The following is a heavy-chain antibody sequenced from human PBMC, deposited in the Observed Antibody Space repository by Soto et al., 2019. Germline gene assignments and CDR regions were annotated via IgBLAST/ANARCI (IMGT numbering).Heavy chain of an antibody. CDR3: ARQARGENYYYYYGMDV. D-gene: IGHD3-10*01. CDR1: GYSFTSYW. Sequence: GESLKISCKGSGYSFTSYWISWVRQMPGKGLEWMGRIDPSDSYTNYSPSFQGHVTISADKPISTAYLQWSSLKASDTAMYYCARQARGENYYYYYGMDVWGQGTTVTVSS. J-gene: IGHJ6*02. V-gene: IGHV5-10-1*01. CDR2: IDPSDSYT.